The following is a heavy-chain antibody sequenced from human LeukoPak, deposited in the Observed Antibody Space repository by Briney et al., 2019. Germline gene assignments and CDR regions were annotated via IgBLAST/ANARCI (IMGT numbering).Heavy chain of an antibody. CDR3: AKGPLRKGYSSGWYPLDY. V-gene: IGHV3-23*01. CDR1: GFTFDDYG. J-gene: IGHJ4*02. CDR2: ISGSGGST. D-gene: IGHD6-19*01. Sequence: SGGSLRLSCAASGFTFDDYGMSWVRQAPGKGLEWVSAISGSGGSTYYADSVKGRFTISRDNSKNTLYLQMNSLRAEDTAVYYCAKGPLRKGYSSGWYPLDYWGQGTLVTVSS.